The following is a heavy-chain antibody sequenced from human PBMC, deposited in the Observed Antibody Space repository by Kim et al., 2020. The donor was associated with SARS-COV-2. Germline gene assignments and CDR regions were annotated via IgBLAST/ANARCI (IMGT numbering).Heavy chain of an antibody. Sequence: ASVKVSCKASGYTFTGYYMHWVRQAPVQGLEWMGRINPNSCGTNYAQKFQGRVTMARDTSISTAYMDLSRLRSDDTAVYYCAGGITMVRGVIITLGYWGQGTLVTVSS. J-gene: IGHJ4*02. CDR2: INPNSCGT. D-gene: IGHD3-10*01. V-gene: IGHV1-2*06. CDR1: GYTFTGYY. CDR3: AGGITMVRGVIITLGY.